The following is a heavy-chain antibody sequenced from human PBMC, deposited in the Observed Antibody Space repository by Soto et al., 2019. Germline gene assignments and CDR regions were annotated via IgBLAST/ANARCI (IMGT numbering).Heavy chain of an antibody. CDR1: GFSFSGYG. J-gene: IGHJ4*02. Sequence: GGSLRLSCAASGFSFSGYGMHWVRQAPGKGLVWVSRINTDGSNTDYADSVKGRFTVSRDNPKNTLYLQMNSLRAEDTAVYYCARDTDGLHYWGQGTLVTVSS. CDR2: INTDGSNT. CDR3: ARDTDGLHY. V-gene: IGHV3-74*01.